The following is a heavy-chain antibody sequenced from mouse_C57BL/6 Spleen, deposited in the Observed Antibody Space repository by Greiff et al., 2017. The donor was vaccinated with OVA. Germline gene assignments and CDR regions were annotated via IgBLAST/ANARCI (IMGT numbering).Heavy chain of an antibody. CDR3: TTKGAY. CDR1: GFNINDDY. V-gene: IGHV14-4*01. Sequence: VHVKQSGAELVRPGASVKLSCTASGFNINDDYMHWVKQRPEQGLEWIGWIDPENGDTEYASKLQGQTTITADTSTNTAYLQLSSLTSEDTAVYYCTTKGAYWGQGTLVTVSA. J-gene: IGHJ3*01. CDR2: IDPENGDT.